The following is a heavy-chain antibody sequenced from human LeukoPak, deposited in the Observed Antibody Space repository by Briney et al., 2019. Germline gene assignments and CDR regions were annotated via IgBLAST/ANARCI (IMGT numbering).Heavy chain of an antibody. J-gene: IGHJ3*01. CDR2: INPNTGGT. V-gene: IGHV1-2*06. CDR1: GYTFTGYY. D-gene: IGHD5-24*01. CDR3: ARVGDGLNDAFDV. Sequence: ASVKVSCKASGYTFTGYYMHWMRQAPGQGLEWMGRINPNTGGTNSAQKFQGRVTMTRDTSITTAYMELSRLRSDDTAVYYCARVGDGLNDAFDVWGQGTLVTVSS.